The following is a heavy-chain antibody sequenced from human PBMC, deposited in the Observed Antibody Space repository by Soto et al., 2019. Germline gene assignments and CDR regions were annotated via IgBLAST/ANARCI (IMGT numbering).Heavy chain of an antibody. J-gene: IGHJ6*02. Sequence: PSGTLSLTCTFSGGSISSGGDYWSWIRQHPGKGLDWICYIYYSGSTYYNPSLKSRVTISVDTSKNQFSLKLSSVTAADTAVYYCARDHKLFTGYSPEVPHYYYYGMDVWGQGTTVTVSS. D-gene: IGHD3-10*01. CDR3: ARDHKLFTGYSPEVPHYYYYGMDV. V-gene: IGHV4-31*03. CDR1: GGSISSGGDY. CDR2: IYYSGST.